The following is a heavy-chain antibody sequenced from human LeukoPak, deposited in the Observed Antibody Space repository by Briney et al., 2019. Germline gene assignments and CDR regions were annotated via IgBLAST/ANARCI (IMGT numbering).Heavy chain of an antibody. J-gene: IGHJ4*02. CDR2: IWYDGSNK. Sequence: PGGSLRLSCAASGFTFSSYGMHWVRQAPGKGLEWVAVIWYDGSNKYYADSVKGRFTISRDNSKNTLYLQMNSLRAEDTAVYYCARDPPWGGYSGSFDYWGQGTLVTDSS. D-gene: IGHD5-12*01. CDR3: ARDPPWGGYSGSFDY. CDR1: GFTFSSYG. V-gene: IGHV3-33*01.